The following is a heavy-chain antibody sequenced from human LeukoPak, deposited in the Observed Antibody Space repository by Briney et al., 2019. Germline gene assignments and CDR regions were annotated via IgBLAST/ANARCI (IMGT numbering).Heavy chain of an antibody. D-gene: IGHD3-3*01. V-gene: IGHV4-59*11. J-gene: IGHJ3*02. CDR1: GGSISGQY. CDR2: IYYSGST. CDR3: ARVYDFRSGYSEGAFDI. Sequence: PSETLSLTCSVSGGSISGQYWTWIRQPPGKRLEWIGYIYYSGSTNYNSSLKSRVTISIDTSKNQFSLKVRSVTAADTAVYYCARVYDFRSGYSEGAFDIWGQGTMVTVSS.